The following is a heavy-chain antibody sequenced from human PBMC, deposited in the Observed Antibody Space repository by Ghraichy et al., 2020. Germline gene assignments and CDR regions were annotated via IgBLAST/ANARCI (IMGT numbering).Heavy chain of an antibody. Sequence: GGSLRLSCAASGFTFSSYWMHWVRQGPGKGLVWVSRINNDGSSTRYADSVKGRFTISRDNAKNTLNLQMNSLRAEDTAVYYCARGMGVVVPAARDQYYYGMDVWGQGTTVTVSS. CDR3: ARGMGVVVPAARDQYYYGMDV. J-gene: IGHJ6*02. CDR2: INNDGSST. D-gene: IGHD2-2*01. CDR1: GFTFSSYW. V-gene: IGHV3-74*01.